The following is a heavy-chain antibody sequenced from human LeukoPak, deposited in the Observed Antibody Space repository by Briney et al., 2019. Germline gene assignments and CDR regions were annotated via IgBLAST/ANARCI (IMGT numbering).Heavy chain of an antibody. D-gene: IGHD3-9*01. V-gene: IGHV4-59*01. CDR3: ARVDYDILTGYSLDAFDI. CDR1: GGSTSSYC. J-gene: IGHJ3*02. Sequence: SETLSLTCTVSGGSTSSYCWSWIRQPPGKGLEWIGYIYYSGSTNYNPSLKSRVTISVDTSKNQFSLKLSSVTAADTAVYYCARVDYDILTGYSLDAFDIWGQGTMVTVSS. CDR2: IYYSGST.